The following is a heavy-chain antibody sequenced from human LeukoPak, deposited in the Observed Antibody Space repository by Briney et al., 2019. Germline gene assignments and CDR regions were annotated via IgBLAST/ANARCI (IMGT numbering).Heavy chain of an antibody. D-gene: IGHD6-13*01. CDR2: IYSGGST. CDR3: ARGVYIAAAQYAY. J-gene: IGHJ4*02. V-gene: IGHV3-53*04. CDR1: GFTVSSNY. Sequence: GGSLRLSCAASGFTVSSNYMSWVRQAPGKGLEWVSVIYSGGSTYYADSVKGRFTISRHNSKNTLYLQMNSLRAEDTAVYYCARGVYIAAAQYAYWGQGTLVTVSS.